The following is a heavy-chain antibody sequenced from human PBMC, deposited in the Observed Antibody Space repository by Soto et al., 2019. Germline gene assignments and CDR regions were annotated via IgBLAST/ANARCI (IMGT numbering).Heavy chain of an antibody. CDR2: IMKDGGVK. V-gene: IGHV3-7*01. CDR1: GFTFSDYW. D-gene: IGHD2-21*02. Sequence: HPGGSLRLSCTASGFTFSDYWMGWVRQAPGKGLEWVATIMKDGGVKKYVDSVKGRFAISRDNAKNSLFLQMNSLRAEDTAVYYCARDSDYYKADYWGQGTLVTVSS. J-gene: IGHJ4*02. CDR3: ARDSDYYKADY.